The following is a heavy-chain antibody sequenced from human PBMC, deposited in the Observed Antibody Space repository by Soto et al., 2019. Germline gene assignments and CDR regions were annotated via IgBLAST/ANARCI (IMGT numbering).Heavy chain of an antibody. CDR1: GYTFTSYH. J-gene: IGHJ5*02. D-gene: IGHD6-6*01. CDR2: MNPNSGNT. CDR3: ARGHISSTKNWPDP. V-gene: IGHV1-8*01. Sequence: ASVKVSCKGSGYTFTSYHINWVRQATGQGLEWMGWMNPNSGNTGYAQTLQGRVTMTWDTSISTAYMELSSLRFEDTAMYYCARGHISSTKNWPDPWGQGTLVTVSS.